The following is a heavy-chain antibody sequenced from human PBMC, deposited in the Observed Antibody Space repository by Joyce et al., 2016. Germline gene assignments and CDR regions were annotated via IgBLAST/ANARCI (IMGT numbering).Heavy chain of an antibody. CDR3: GRDPTDSSTWPYCDY. J-gene: IGHJ4*02. Sequence: SQSGGGLVQPGGSLRLACAASGFTFDSFDMAWVRQVPGKGLEWVSVTSGIGYPSYDADSVKGRFTATRDNSNNMFYLHMDNVRADDAAVYYCGRDPTDSSTWPYCDYWGQGTQVTVSS. D-gene: IGHD6-19*01. V-gene: IGHV3-23*01. CDR2: TSGIGYPS. CDR1: GFTFDSFD.